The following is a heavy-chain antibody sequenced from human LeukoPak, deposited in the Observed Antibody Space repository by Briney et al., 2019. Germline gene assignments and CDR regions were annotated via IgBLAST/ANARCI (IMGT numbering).Heavy chain of an antibody. CDR2: IKQDGSEQ. D-gene: IGHD3-9*01. J-gene: IGHJ4*02. Sequence: PGGSLRLSCAASGFTFSSYSMSWVRQAPGKGLEWVANIKQDGSEQYYGSSVKGRFTISRDNANNLLFLQIASLTAEDTALDYCARVGRWRYDILTGYFAYCGQGILVTV. CDR1: GFTFSSYS. V-gene: IGHV3-7*01. CDR3: ARVGRWRYDILTGYFAY.